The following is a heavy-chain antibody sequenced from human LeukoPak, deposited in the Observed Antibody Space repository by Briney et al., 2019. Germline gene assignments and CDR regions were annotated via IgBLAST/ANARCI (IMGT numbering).Heavy chain of an antibody. CDR3: ARADSYGSILDY. J-gene: IGHJ4*02. Sequence: GGSLRLSCAASGFTFSNYWMSWVRQAPGKGLEGGASIDQYGRAKYYVDSVRGRFTFSRDNTKNSLHLQMNSLRAEDTAVYYCARADSYGSILDYWGQGTRVIDSS. CDR1: GFTFSNYW. D-gene: IGHD5-18*01. CDR2: IDQYGRAK. V-gene: IGHV3-7*04.